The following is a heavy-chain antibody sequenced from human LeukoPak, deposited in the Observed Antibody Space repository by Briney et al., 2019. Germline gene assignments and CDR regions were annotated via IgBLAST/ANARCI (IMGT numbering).Heavy chain of an antibody. CDR1: GFTFSSYE. CDR3: ARDQTKWEPLRRRDYYYMGV. D-gene: IGHD1-26*01. J-gene: IGHJ6*03. Sequence: PGGSLRLSCAASGFTFSSYEMNWVRQAPGKGLEWVAVISYDGSNKYYADSVKGRFTISRDNSKNTLYLQMNSLRAEDTAVYYCARDQTKWEPLRRRDYYYMGVWGKGTTVTVSS. CDR2: ISYDGSNK. V-gene: IGHV3-30*04.